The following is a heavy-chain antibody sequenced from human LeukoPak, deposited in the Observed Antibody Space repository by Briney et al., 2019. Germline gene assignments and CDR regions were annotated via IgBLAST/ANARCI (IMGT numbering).Heavy chain of an antibody. CDR1: GGSISSYY. J-gene: IGHJ5*02. Sequence: SETLSLTCTVSGGSISSYYWSWIRQPPGKGLEWIGYIYYSGSTNYNPSLKSRVTISVDTSKNQFSLKLSSVTAADTAVYYCARDVRKDIVVVPAAMISRVVGWFDPWGQGTLVTVSP. V-gene: IGHV4-59*01. D-gene: IGHD2-2*01. CDR3: ARDVRKDIVVVPAAMISRVVGWFDP. CDR2: IYYSGST.